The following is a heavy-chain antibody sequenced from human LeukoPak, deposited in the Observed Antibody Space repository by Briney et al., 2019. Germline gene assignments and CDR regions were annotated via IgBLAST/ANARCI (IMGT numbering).Heavy chain of an antibody. Sequence: ASVKVSCKASGGTLSSYVITWVRQAPGQGLEWMGGIIPIFGTANYAQKFQGRVTITTDESTSTAYMELSSLRSEDTAVYYCAREAASTMDVWGKGTTVTVSS. J-gene: IGHJ6*03. CDR2: IIPIFGTA. CDR3: AREAASTMDV. CDR1: GGTLSSYV. D-gene: IGHD6-25*01. V-gene: IGHV1-69*05.